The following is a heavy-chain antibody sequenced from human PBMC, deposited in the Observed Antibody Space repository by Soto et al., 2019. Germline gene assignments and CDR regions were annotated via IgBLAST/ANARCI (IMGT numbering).Heavy chain of an antibody. CDR1: GYTFTSYY. J-gene: IGHJ4*02. CDR3: ARPKFTYSSSWSF. CDR2: INPSGGST. D-gene: IGHD6-13*01. Sequence: QVKLVQSGAEVKKPGASVKVSCKASGYTFTSYYMHWVRQAPGQGLEWMGIINPSGGSTSYAQKFQGRVTMTRDTSTITVYLELSSLRSEYTAVYYCARPKFTYSSSWSFWGKGTLVTVSS. V-gene: IGHV1-46*03.